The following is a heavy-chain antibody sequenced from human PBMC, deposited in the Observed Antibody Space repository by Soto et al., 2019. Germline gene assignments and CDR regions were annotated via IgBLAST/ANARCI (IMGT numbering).Heavy chain of an antibody. J-gene: IGHJ4*02. Sequence: QVQLQESGPGLVKPSETLSLTCTVSGGSISSGGYYWSWIRQHPGKGLEWIGYIYYSGSTYYNPSLESRVTISVETSKNQFSLKLNSVTAADTAVYYCARVLTAYSPFDYWGQGTLVTVSS. CDR3: ARVLTAYSPFDY. D-gene: IGHD3-9*01. CDR1: GGSISSGGYY. V-gene: IGHV4-31*03. CDR2: IYYSGST.